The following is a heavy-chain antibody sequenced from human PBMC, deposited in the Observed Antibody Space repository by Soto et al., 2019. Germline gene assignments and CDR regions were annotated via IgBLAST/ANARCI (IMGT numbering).Heavy chain of an antibody. V-gene: IGHV3-7*01. Sequence: EVQLVESGGGAVQPGGSLRLSCVVSGFMFTKHWMGWVRQVPGKGLEWLANINEDGSEKNYVDSVKGRFTISRDNAKNSLYLKMSSLGAEDTAVYYGARCGSYGFVCFYYYAMDVWGKGPAVTVSS. CDR3: ARCGSYGFVCFYYYAMDV. CDR2: INEDGSEK. J-gene: IGHJ6*04. D-gene: IGHD3-16*02. CDR1: GFMFTKHW.